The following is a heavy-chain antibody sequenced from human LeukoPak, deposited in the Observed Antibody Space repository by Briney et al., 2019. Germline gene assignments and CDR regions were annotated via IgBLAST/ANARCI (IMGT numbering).Heavy chain of an antibody. J-gene: IGHJ4*02. Sequence: GGSLRLSCAASGFTFINAWITWVRQAPGKGLEWVALIKGKTDGGTTDYAAPVKGRFFISRDDSKNTLYLQMDSLQTEDTAVYYCTTHYPDSGSYNYWGQGTLVTVSS. CDR3: TTHYPDSGSYNY. D-gene: IGHD1-26*01. V-gene: IGHV3-15*01. CDR1: GFTFINAW. CDR2: IKGKTDGGTT.